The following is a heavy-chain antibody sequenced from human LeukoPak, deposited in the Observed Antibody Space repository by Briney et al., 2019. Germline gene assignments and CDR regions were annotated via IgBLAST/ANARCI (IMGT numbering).Heavy chain of an antibody. CDR1: GFTFSSYA. Sequence: GGSLRLSCAASGFTFSSYAMSWVRQAPGKGLEWVSGISSTGGSTYYADSVKGRFTISRDNSKNALYLHMNSLTAEDTAVYYCARGYSSLDPWGQGTLVTVSS. D-gene: IGHD6-19*01. V-gene: IGHV3-23*01. CDR2: ISSTGGST. J-gene: IGHJ5*02. CDR3: ARGYSSLDP.